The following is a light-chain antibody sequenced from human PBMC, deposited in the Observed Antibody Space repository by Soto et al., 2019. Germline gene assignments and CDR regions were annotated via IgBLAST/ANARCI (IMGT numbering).Light chain of an antibody. CDR1: QSFRGL. CDR3: QQRHMWPIT. J-gene: IGKJ5*01. V-gene: IGKV3-11*01. CDR2: DAY. Sequence: EVVLTQSPVTLSLSAGERATLSCMASQSFRGLLAWYQQKHGQAPRVLIYDAYNRATGIPPRFSGSGYGTDFNLTISSLEPEDSAVYYCQQRHMWPITFGQGTRLEIK.